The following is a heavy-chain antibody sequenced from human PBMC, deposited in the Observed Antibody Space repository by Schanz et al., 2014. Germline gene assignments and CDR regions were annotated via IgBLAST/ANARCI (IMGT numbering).Heavy chain of an antibody. J-gene: IGHJ6*02. V-gene: IGHV3-48*04. CDR2: VSSNNIYT. Sequence: EVQLLESGGGLVQPGGSLRLSCAASGFTFSTYWMSWVRQAPGKGLEWVSYVSSNNIYTKYADSVRGRFTISRDNAKNSLFLQMNSLRADDTAVYYCARDMLRRYGALEIWGQGTTVTVSS. CDR1: GFTFSTYW. D-gene: IGHD4-17*01. CDR3: ARDMLRRYGALEI.